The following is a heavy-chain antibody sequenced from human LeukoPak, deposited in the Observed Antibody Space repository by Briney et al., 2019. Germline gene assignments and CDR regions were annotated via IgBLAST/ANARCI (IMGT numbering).Heavy chain of an antibody. CDR3: ARGRWLPNAFDI. CDR2: IYYSGRT. D-gene: IGHD5-24*01. CDR1: GDSINSYY. Sequence: SETLSLTCTVSGDSINSYYWNWIRQPPGKGLEWIGYIYYSGRTDYNPSLKSRVTISVDTSKHQFSMKLKSVTAADTAVYFCARGRWLPNAFDIWGQGKMVSVFS. J-gene: IGHJ3*02. V-gene: IGHV4-59*01.